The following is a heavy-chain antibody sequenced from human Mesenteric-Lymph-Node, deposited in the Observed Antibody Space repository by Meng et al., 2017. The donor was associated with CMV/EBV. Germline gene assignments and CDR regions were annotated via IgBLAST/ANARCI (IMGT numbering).Heavy chain of an antibody. V-gene: IGHV3-23*03. Sequence: CAASGFTFSNYAMSWFRQAPGRGLEWVSVFYISGRSTYYADSVKGRFTISRDNSKNTLYLQMNSLRAEDTAVYFCAKDRGGSDDAFDVWGQGTMVTVS. J-gene: IGHJ3*01. D-gene: IGHD3-16*01. CDR1: GFTFSNYA. CDR3: AKDRGGSDDAFDV. CDR2: FYISGRST.